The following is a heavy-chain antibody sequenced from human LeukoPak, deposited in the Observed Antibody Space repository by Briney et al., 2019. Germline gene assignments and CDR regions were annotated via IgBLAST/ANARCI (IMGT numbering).Heavy chain of an antibody. J-gene: IGHJ4*02. CDR3: ASPYNDYGDY. D-gene: IGHD5-24*01. CDR1: GFTSINYG. V-gene: IGHV3-23*01. Sequence: GGSLRLSCAASGFTSINYGMSWVRQAPGKGLEWVSGTIGSGDSKFYADPVKGRFTISIDNSRNTLYLHMNSLRVDDTAVYYCASPYNDYGDYWGQGALVTVSS. CDR2: TIGSGDSK.